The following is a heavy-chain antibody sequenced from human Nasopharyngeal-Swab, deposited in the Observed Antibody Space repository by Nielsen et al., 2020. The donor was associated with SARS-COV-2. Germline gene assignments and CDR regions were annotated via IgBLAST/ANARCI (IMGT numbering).Heavy chain of an antibody. CDR1: GFTFSSYG. Sequence: LSLTCAASGFTFSSYGMHWVRQAPGKGLEWVAVISYDGSNKYYADSVKGRFTISRDNSKNTLYLQMNSLRAEDTAVYYCAKDPKITMIVVVSYFDYWGQGTLVTVSS. CDR2: ISYDGSNK. V-gene: IGHV3-30*18. D-gene: IGHD3-22*01. CDR3: AKDPKITMIVVVSYFDY. J-gene: IGHJ4*02.